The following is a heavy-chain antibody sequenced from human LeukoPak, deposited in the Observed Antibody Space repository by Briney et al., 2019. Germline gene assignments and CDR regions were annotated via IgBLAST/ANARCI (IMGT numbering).Heavy chain of an antibody. CDR3: AGAAAGIW. CDR1: GVTFSRYS. CDR2: ISSSSSYI. Sequence: GSLRLSCAASGVTFSRYSMNWVRQARGKGVERVSSISSSSSYIYYADSVKGGFTISRDNAKNSLYPQMNSLRAEDTAVYYCAGAAAGIWWGQGTLVTVSS. J-gene: IGHJ4*02. D-gene: IGHD6-13*01. V-gene: IGHV3-21*01.